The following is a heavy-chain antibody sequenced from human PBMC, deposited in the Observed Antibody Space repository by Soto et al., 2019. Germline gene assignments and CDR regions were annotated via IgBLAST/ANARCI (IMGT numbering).Heavy chain of an antibody. CDR1: GGTFSSYA. V-gene: IGHV1-69*06. J-gene: IGHJ6*02. D-gene: IGHD1-1*01. Sequence: SVKVSCKASGGTFSSYAISWVRQAPGQGLEWMGGIIPIFGTANYAQKFQGRVTITADKSTSIAYMELSSLRSEDTAVYYCARDQGTTGIPYSYYYGMDVWGQGTTVTVSS. CDR3: ARDQGTTGIPYSYYYGMDV. CDR2: IIPIFGTA.